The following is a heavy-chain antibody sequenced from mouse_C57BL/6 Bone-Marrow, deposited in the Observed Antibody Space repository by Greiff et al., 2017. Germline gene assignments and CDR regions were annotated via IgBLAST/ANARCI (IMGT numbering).Heavy chain of an antibody. J-gene: IGHJ2*01. CDR1: GYPFTRSG. V-gene: IGHV1-81*01. D-gene: IGHD2-4*01. CDR2: LSPRRGNT. Sequence: QVQLQQSGAELARPGASVQLSCTASGYPFTRSGLRLVTQRTGPGLALICELSPRRGNTYYNEKFKGKATLTADTSSSTAYMELRSLTSEDSAVYFCARSGDYDDFDYWGQGTTLTGSS. CDR3: ARSGDYDDFDY.